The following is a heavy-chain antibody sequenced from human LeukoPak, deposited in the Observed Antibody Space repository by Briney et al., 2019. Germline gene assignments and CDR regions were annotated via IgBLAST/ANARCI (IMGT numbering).Heavy chain of an antibody. Sequence: SETLSLTCTVSGGSISSYYWSWIRQPPGKGLEWIGYIYYSGSTNYNPSLRSRVTISVDTSKNQFSLNLSSVTAADTAVYFCAREARTLKAYLDYWGQGTLVTVSS. CDR2: IYYSGST. D-gene: IGHD1-7*01. CDR1: GGSISSYY. V-gene: IGHV4-59*01. J-gene: IGHJ4*02. CDR3: AREARTLKAYLDY.